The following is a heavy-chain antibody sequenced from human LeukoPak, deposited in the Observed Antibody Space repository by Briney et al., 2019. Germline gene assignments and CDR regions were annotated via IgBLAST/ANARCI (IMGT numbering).Heavy chain of an antibody. Sequence: PSETLSLTCTVSSDSISRYYWSWTPQPPGKGLEWIGYIYYSGSTNYNPSLKSRVTISVDTSKNQFSLELSSVTAADTAVYYCARGAGGDYGSFFDYWGQGTLVTVSS. CDR1: SDSISRYY. CDR3: ARGAGGDYGSFFDY. CDR2: IYYSGST. J-gene: IGHJ4*02. D-gene: IGHD4-17*01. V-gene: IGHV4-59*01.